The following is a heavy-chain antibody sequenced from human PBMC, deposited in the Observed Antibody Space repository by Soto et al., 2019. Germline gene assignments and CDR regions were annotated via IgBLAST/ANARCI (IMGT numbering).Heavy chain of an antibody. D-gene: IGHD3-10*01. V-gene: IGHV4-4*02. Sequence: SETLSLTCTVSGGSISSSNWWSWVRQPPGKGLEWIGEIYHSGSTNYNPSLKSRVTISVDKSKNQFSLKLSSVTAADTAVYYCVYGSGSYYNSYYFDYWGQGTLVTVSS. CDR1: GGSISSSNW. CDR3: VYGSGSYYNSYYFDY. CDR2: IYHSGST. J-gene: IGHJ4*02.